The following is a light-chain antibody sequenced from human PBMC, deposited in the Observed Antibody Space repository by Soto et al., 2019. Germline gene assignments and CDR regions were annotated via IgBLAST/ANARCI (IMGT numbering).Light chain of an antibody. CDR1: SSNIGAGYD. V-gene: IGLV1-40*01. CDR3: QSYDSSLSGSNWV. Sequence: QSVLTQPRSVSGAPGQRVTISCTGSSSNIGAGYDVHWYQQLPGTAPKLLIYANTNRPSGVPDRFSGSKSGTSASLAITGLQAEHEADYYCQSYDSSLSGSNWVFGGGTKLTV. J-gene: IGLJ3*02. CDR2: ANT.